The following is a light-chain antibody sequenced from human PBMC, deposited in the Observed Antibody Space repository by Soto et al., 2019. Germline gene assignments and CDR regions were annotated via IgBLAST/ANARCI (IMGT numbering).Light chain of an antibody. Sequence: EIVLTQSPGTLSLSPGERATLSCRASQTVDRSQLAWYQQKTGQAPRLLIYGVSSRATGIPDRFSGSGSGTDFTLPISRLQPEDFAVYYCQQYGSSYTFGQGTKLEIK. J-gene: IGKJ2*01. CDR2: GVS. CDR1: QTVDRSQ. CDR3: QQYGSSYT. V-gene: IGKV3-20*01.